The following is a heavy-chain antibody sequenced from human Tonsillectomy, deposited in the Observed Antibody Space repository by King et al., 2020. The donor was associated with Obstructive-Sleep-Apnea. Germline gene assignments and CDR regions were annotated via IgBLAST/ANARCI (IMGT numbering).Heavy chain of an antibody. Sequence: VQLVXSGGGLVKPGGSLRXSXXVSXXTXNXXWMTWXXQAPGKGLEWVGRIKRKIDGETRDYAAPVNGRFTISRDDSKNTLYLQMNXLKTEDTAIYYXFRRPDYXXXGTLVIVS. CDR3: FRRPDY. CDR1: XXTXNXXW. J-gene: IGHJ4*02. V-gene: IGHV3-15*01. CDR2: IKRKIDGETR.